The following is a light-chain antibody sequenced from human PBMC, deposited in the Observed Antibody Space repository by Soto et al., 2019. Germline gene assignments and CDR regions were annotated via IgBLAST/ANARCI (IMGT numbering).Light chain of an antibody. V-gene: IGLV2-14*03. J-gene: IGLJ1*01. CDR3: SSYRSSTDV. CDR2: DVS. CDR1: SSDVGGYDY. Sequence: QSALTQPASVSGSPGQSITISCTGTSSDVGGYDYVSWYQQHPGKAPKLMIYDVSNRPSGVSNRFSGSKSGNTASLTISGLQAEDEADYYCSSYRSSTDVFGTGTKLTVL.